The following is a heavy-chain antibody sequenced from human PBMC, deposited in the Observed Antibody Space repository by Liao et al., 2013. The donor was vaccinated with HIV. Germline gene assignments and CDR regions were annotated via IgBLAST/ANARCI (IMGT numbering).Heavy chain of an antibody. CDR3: AREWLLNSVDDYYYYMDV. CDR1: GGSISSYY. V-gene: IGHV4-4*07. CDR2: IYSSGST. Sequence: QVQLQESGPGLVKPSETLSLTCTVSGGSISSYYWSWIRQPAGKGLEWIGRIYSSGSTKYNPSLKSRVTMSVDTSKNQFSLKLSSVTAADTAVYYCAREWLLNSVDDYYYYMDVWGKGTTVTVSS. D-gene: IGHD5-12*01. J-gene: IGHJ6*03.